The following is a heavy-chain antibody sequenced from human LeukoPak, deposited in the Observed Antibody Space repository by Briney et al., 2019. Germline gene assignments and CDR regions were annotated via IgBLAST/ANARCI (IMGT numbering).Heavy chain of an antibody. Sequence: PGGSLRLSCAASGFTFDDYGMSWVRQAPGKGLEWVSGINWNGGSTGYGDSVKGRFTISRDNAKNSLYLQMNSLRPEDTAVYYCARDNTDIVVVPAARYYYYYMDVWGKGTTVTVSS. CDR1: GFTFDDYG. CDR3: ARDNTDIVVVPAARYYYYYMDV. J-gene: IGHJ6*03. D-gene: IGHD2-2*01. CDR2: INWNGGST. V-gene: IGHV3-20*04.